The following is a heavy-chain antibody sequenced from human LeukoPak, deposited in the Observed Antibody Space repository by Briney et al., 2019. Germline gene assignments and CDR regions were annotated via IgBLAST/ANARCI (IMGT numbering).Heavy chain of an antibody. D-gene: IGHD3-10*01. CDR1: GFTFSSYE. Sequence: GGSLRLSCAASGFTFSSYEMNWVRQAPGKGLEWVSYIDSNGRTISYADSVKGRFTISRDNAKNSLYLQMNSLRAEDTALYYCARDASPRYTMVRGVNWFDPWGQGTLVTVSS. V-gene: IGHV3-48*03. CDR2: IDSNGRTI. J-gene: IGHJ5*02. CDR3: ARDASPRYTMVRGVNWFDP.